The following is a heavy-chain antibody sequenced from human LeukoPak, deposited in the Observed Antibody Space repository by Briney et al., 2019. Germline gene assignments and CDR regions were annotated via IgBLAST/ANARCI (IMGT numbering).Heavy chain of an antibody. CDR2: ISAYNGNT. Sequence: ASVKVSCKASGYTFTCYGISRVRQAPGQGLEWMGSISAYNGNTNYAQKLQGRVTMTTDTSTSTAYMGRRRLRSDHTAVYSCAEGVICSSTSCSNWFDPWGQGTLVTVSS. CDR1: GYTFTCYG. CDR3: AEGVICSSTSCSNWFDP. V-gene: IGHV1-18*01. J-gene: IGHJ5*02. D-gene: IGHD2-2*01.